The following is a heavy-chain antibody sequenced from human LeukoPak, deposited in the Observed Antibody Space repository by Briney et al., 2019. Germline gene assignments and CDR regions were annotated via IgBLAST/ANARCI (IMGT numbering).Heavy chain of an antibody. CDR1: GYTFTSYD. V-gene: IGHV1-8*01. CDR2: MNPNSGNT. Sequence: ASVKVSCKASGYTFTSYDINWVRQATGQGLEWMGWMNPNSGNTGYAQKFQGRVTITRNTSISTAYMELSSLRSEDTAVYYCARDDYGDNDAFDIWGQGTMVTVSS. J-gene: IGHJ3*02. CDR3: ARDDYGDNDAFDI. D-gene: IGHD4-17*01.